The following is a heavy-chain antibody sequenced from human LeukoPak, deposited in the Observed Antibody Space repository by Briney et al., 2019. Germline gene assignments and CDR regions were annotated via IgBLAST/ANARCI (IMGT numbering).Heavy chain of an antibody. J-gene: IGHJ4*02. CDR1: GFTFSSYA. CDR2: ISGSGGST. D-gene: IGHD3-3*02. Sequence: GGSLRLSCAASGFTFSSYAMSWVRQAPGKGLEWVSTISGSGGSTYYADSVKGRFTISRDNSKNTLYLQMNSLRAEDTAVYYCAKDRSLFPSNFDYWGQGTLVTVSS. CDR3: AKDRSLFPSNFDY. V-gene: IGHV3-23*01.